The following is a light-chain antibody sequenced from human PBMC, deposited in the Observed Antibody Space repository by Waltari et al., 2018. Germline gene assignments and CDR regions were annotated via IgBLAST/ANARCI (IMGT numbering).Light chain of an antibody. V-gene: IGKV3-20*01. CDR1: QSVGSSY. Sequence: EIVLTQSPGTLSLSPGERATLSCRARQSVGSSYLAWFQQKPGQAPRLLIYGTSSRVTGIPDRFSGTGSGTDFTLTINRLEPEDFAVYYCQQYGNSPPWTFGQGTKVE. J-gene: IGKJ1*01. CDR2: GTS. CDR3: QQYGNSPPWT.